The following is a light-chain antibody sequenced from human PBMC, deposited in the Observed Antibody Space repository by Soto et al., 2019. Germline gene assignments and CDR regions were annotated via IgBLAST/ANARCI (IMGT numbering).Light chain of an antibody. CDR2: GAS. CDR3: QQYNNWLLS. CDR1: QNIRTN. J-gene: IGKJ4*01. V-gene: IGKV3-15*01. Sequence: IVMKEYPATLSVSPGERATFSCGASQNIRTNLAWYQQKPGQVPRLLIYGASTRATGVPARFSGSGSGTEFILTISSLQSEDFAIYYCQQYNNWLLSFGGVTKVAI.